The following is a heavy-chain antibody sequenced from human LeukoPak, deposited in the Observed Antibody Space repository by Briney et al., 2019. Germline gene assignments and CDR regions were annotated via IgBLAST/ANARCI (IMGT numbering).Heavy chain of an antibody. CDR3: ARDGATLEYYFDY. V-gene: IGHV3-21*01. J-gene: IGHJ4*02. CDR2: ISSSSSYI. D-gene: IGHD1-26*01. CDR1: GFTFSSYS. Sequence: GGSLRLSCAASGFTFSSYSMNWVRQAPGKGLEWVSSISSSSSYIYYADPVKGRFTISRDNSKNTLYLQMGSLRAEDMAVYYCARDGATLEYYFDYWGQGTLVTVSS.